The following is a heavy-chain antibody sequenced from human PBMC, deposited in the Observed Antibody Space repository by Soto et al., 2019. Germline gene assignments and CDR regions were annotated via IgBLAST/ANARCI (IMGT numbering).Heavy chain of an antibody. CDR2: LNPITGGT. CDR1: GYSLTGYY. J-gene: IGHJ4*02. V-gene: IGHV1-2*02. Sequence: QVQLVQSGAEVKKPGASVKVSCKPSGYSLTGYYMHWVRQAPGQGLEWMGWLNPITGGTNYTPKFQGRVTMTRDTSIGTAYMELSGLRSDDTAVYFCTRDLDYWGQGTLVTVSS. CDR3: TRDLDY.